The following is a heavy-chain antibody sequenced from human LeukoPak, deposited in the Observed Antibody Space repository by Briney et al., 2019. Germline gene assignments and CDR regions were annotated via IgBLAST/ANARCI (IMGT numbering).Heavy chain of an antibody. D-gene: IGHD7-27*01. J-gene: IGHJ4*02. Sequence: PGGSLRLSCAASGCIFSNYWMSWVRQAPGKGLEWVANIKEDGSEKSYVDSVKGRFTISRDNAKNSLYLQMNALRAEDTAVYYCARVSAGDYPDYWGQGTLVTVSS. CDR1: GCIFSNYW. CDR2: IKEDGSEK. CDR3: ARVSAGDYPDY. V-gene: IGHV3-7*03.